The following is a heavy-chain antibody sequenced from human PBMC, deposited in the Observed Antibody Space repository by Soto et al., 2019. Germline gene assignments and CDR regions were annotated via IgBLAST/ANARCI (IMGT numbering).Heavy chain of an antibody. CDR2: ISAYNGNT. Sequence: QVQLVQSGAEVKKPGASVKVSCKASGYTFTSYGISWVRQAPGQGLEWMGWISAYNGNTNYAQKLQGRVTMTTDTSTSTAYMELRSLRSDDTAVYYCARLYYYDSSGYYDWFDPWGQGTLATVSS. V-gene: IGHV1-18*04. CDR3: ARLYYYDSSGYYDWFDP. CDR1: GYTFTSYG. J-gene: IGHJ5*02. D-gene: IGHD3-22*01.